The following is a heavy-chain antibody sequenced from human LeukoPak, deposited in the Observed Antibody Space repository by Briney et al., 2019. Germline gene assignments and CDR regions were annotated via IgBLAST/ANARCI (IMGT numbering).Heavy chain of an antibody. CDR2: ISAYNGNT. Sequence: GASVKVSCKASGYTFTSYGISWARQAPGQGLEWMGWISAYNGNTNYAQKLQGRVTMTTDTSTSTAYMELRSLRSDDTAVYYCARDSRRYSGSHGEYFQHWGQGTLVTVSS. V-gene: IGHV1-18*01. J-gene: IGHJ1*01. CDR3: ARDSRRYSGSHGEYFQH. D-gene: IGHD1-26*01. CDR1: GYTFTSYG.